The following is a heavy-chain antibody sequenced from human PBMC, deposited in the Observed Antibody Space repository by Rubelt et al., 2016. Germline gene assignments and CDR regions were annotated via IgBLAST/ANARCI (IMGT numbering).Heavy chain of an antibody. V-gene: IGHV3-15*01. CDR1: GVTFSNYW. J-gene: IGHJ5*02. CDR3: TTGGVMEDR. Sequence: EVQLVESGGGLVQPGGSLRLSCVASGVTFSNYWMHWVRLAPGKGLEWVGRIKSKSDGGTTDYAAPVNGRFTISRDDSKNTLYLQMNSLKAEDTAVYFCTTGGVMEDRWGQGTLVTVSS. D-gene: IGHD2-21*01. CDR2: IKSKSDGGTT.